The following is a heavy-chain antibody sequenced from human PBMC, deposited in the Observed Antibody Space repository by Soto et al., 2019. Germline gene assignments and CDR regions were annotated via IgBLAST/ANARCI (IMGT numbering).Heavy chain of an antibody. J-gene: IGHJ4*02. CDR3: ARGGSDRPGY. V-gene: IGHV3-48*02. D-gene: IGHD6-25*01. Sequence: EVQLVESGGGLVQPGGSLRLSCAASGFTFSIYGMNWVRQAPGKGLEWVSYISSSSSTTSYADSVKGRFTISRDNAKNSLYLQMNSRRDEDTAVYYCARGGSDRPGYWGQGTLVTVSS. CDR2: ISSSSSTT. CDR1: GFTFSIYG.